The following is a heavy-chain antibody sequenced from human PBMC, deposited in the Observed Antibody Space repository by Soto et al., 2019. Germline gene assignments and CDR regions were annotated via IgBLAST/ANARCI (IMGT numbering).Heavy chain of an antibody. CDR1: GGSISGGGYY. V-gene: IGHV4-31*03. CDR3: ARVCGGDCHYGMDV. J-gene: IGHJ6*02. Sequence: QVQLQESGPGLVKPSQTLSLTCTVSGGSISGGGYYWTWIRQHPGKGLEWIGYIHYSGSTYYNPSLKSRVTISVDTSKNQFSLKLSSVTAADTAVYYCARVCGGDCHYGMDVWGQGTTVTVSS. CDR2: IHYSGST. D-gene: IGHD2-21*02.